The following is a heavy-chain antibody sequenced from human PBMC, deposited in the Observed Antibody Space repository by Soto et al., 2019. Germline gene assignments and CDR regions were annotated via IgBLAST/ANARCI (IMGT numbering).Heavy chain of an antibody. V-gene: IGHV3-23*01. CDR1: GFTFSSYA. Sequence: GXSLRLSCAASGFTFSSYALSWFRQAPVNGLEWVSAISGSGGSTYYADSVKGLFTISRDNSKNTLYLQMNSLRAEDTAVFYCAKNGFFGVVIITGYYMDVWGKGTTVTVSS. J-gene: IGHJ6*03. CDR2: ISGSGGST. D-gene: IGHD3-3*01. CDR3: AKNGFFGVVIITGYYMDV.